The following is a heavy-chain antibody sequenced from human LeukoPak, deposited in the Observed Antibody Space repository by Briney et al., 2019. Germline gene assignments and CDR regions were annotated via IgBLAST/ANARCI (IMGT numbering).Heavy chain of an antibody. CDR3: ANALGGGYYGSGFDP. J-gene: IGHJ5*02. Sequence: RPGGSLRLSCAASGFTFSSYAMSWVRQAPGKGLEWVSAISGSGGSTYYADSVKGRFIISRDNSKNTLYLQMNSLRADDTALYYCANALGGGYYGSGFDPWGQGTLVTVSS. D-gene: IGHD3-10*01. CDR1: GFTFSSYA. CDR2: ISGSGGST. V-gene: IGHV3-23*01.